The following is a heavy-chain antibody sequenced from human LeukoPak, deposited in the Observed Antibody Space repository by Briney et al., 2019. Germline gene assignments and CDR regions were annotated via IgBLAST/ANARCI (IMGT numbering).Heavy chain of an antibody. CDR1: GDSVSSNGAA. Sequence: SQTLSLTSAISGDSVSSNGAAWKSIRQSPSRGLEWLGRTYYRSKWYNEYAVSVKSRITIKPYTSKNQISLQLNSLTPGHTGVYYCARSSGWFDYWGQGSLVTVSS. CDR2: TYYRSKWYN. V-gene: IGHV6-1*01. J-gene: IGHJ4*02. CDR3: ARSSGWFDY. D-gene: IGHD6-19*01.